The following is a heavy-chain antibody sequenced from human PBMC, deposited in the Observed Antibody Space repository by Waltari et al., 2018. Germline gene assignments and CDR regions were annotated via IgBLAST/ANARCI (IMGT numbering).Heavy chain of an antibody. CDR2: INAGNGNT. Sequence: QVQLVQTGAEVKKPGASVKVSCKASGYTFTSYAMHWVRQAPGQRLEWMGWINAGNGNTKYSQKFQGRVTITRDTSASTAYIELSSLRSEDTAVYYCARGPLSPPGYGADYWGQGTLVTVSS. V-gene: IGHV1-3*01. D-gene: IGHD4-17*01. CDR3: ARGPLSPPGYGADY. CDR1: GYTFTSYA. J-gene: IGHJ4*02.